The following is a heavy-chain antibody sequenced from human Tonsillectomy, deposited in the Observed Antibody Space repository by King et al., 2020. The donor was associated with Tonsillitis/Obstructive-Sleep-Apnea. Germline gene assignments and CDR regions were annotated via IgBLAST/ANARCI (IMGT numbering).Heavy chain of an antibody. CDR3: ARVTSTSCNRFDY. V-gene: IGHV4-39*01. Sequence: VQLQESGPGLVKPSETLSLTCTVSGGSISSSSYYWGWIRQPPGKGLEWIGSIYYSGSTYYNPSLKSRVTISVYTSKNQFSLKLSSVTAADPAVSYCARVTSTSCNRFDYWGQGTLVTVSS. D-gene: IGHD2-2*01. CDR1: GGSISSSSYY. J-gene: IGHJ4*02. CDR2: IYYSGST.